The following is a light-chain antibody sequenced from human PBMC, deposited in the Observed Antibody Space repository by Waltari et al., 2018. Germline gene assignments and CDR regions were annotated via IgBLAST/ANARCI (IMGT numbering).Light chain of an antibody. CDR1: QDISNY. CDR3: QQYDNLPLT. CDR2: DAS. J-gene: IGKJ4*01. V-gene: IGKV1-33*01. Sequence: DIQLTQSPSSLSASVGDRLTITCQASQDISNYLNWYQQKPGKAHKLLIYDASNLETGVPSRFSGSGSGTDFTFTISSLQPEDIATYYCQQYDNLPLTFGGGTKVEIK.